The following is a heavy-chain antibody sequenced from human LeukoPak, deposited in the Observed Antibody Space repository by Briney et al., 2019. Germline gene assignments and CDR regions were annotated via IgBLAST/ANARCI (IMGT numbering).Heavy chain of an antibody. CDR1: GFTFSSYG. V-gene: IGHV3-30*02. CDR3: AKGKGNCGGDCRAKDYYYYYMDV. D-gene: IGHD2-21*01. Sequence: PGGSLRLSCAASGFTFSSYGMHWVRQAPGKGLERVAFIRYDGSNKYYADSVKGRFTISRDNSKTTLYLQMNSLRAEDTAVYYCAKGKGNCGGDCRAKDYYYYYMDVWGKGTTVTVSS. CDR2: IRYDGSNK. J-gene: IGHJ6*03.